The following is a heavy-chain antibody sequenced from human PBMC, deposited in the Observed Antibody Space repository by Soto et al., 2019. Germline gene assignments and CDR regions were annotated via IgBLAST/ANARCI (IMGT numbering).Heavy chain of an antibody. J-gene: IGHJ4*02. Sequence: SVKVSCKTSGDTFSSYAISWVRQAPGQGLEWMGGIIPILGTPSYAQKFQGRVTITADKSTSTAYMELSSLRSEDTAVYYCARERSRYDRSGYYRPDYWGQGTLVTV. V-gene: IGHV1-69*10. CDR3: ARERSRYDRSGYYRPDY. D-gene: IGHD3-22*01. CDR2: IIPILGTP. CDR1: GDTFSSYA.